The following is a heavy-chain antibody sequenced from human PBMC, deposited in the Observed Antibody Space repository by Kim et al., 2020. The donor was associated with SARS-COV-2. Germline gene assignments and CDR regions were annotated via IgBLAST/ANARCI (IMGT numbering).Heavy chain of an antibody. V-gene: IGHV4-31*03. CDR2: IYYSGST. D-gene: IGHD3-16*01. CDR3: ARVGRNYDYVNFDY. CDR1: GGSISSGGYY. Sequence: SETLSLTCTVSGGSISSGGYYWSWIRQHPGKGLEWIGYIYYSGSTYYNPSLQSRVTISVDTSKNQFSLKLSSVTAADTAVYYCARVGRNYDYVNFDYWGQGTLVTVSS. J-gene: IGHJ4*02.